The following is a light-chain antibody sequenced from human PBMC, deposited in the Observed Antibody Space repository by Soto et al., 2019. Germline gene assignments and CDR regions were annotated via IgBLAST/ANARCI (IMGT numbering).Light chain of an antibody. CDR2: EVS. Sequence: QSALTQPASVSGSPGQSITISCTGTSSDVGGCNFVSWFQQHPGKAPKLMIYEVSNRPSGVSNRFSGSKSGNTASLTISGLQAEDEADYYCSSDTSSNSVVFGGGTQLTVL. CDR1: SSDVGGCNF. V-gene: IGLV2-14*01. CDR3: SSDTSSNSVV. J-gene: IGLJ3*02.